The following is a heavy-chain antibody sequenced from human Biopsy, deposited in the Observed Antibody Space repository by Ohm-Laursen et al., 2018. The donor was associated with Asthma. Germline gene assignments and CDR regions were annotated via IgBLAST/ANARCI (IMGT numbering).Heavy chain of an antibody. CDR3: ARGVVYGDGSYAEYSQH. Sequence: TLSLTCTVSGDSICSNHWSWIRQPPGKGLEGSGCVFYGGSNNYNPSLKSRVTISVDTSKNQFLLMLSPVTAADTVVYYCARGVVYGDGSYAEYSQHWGQGTLVTVSS. CDR2: VFYGGSN. D-gene: IGHD4-17*01. J-gene: IGHJ1*01. CDR1: GDSICSNH. V-gene: IGHV4-59*01.